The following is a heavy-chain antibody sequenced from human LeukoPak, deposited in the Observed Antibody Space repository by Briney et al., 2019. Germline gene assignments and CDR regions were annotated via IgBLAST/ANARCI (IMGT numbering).Heavy chain of an antibody. D-gene: IGHD1-26*01. CDR1: GFTFSSYA. CDR2: ISGSGGST. CDR3: AKAPVGPYMGWSWYFDL. V-gene: IGHV3-23*01. Sequence: PGGSLRLSCAASGFTFSSYAMSWVRQAPGKGLEWVSAISGSGGSTYYADSVKGRFTISRDNSKNTLYLQMNSLRAEDTAVYYCAKAPVGPYMGWSWYFDLWGRGTLVTVSS. J-gene: IGHJ2*01.